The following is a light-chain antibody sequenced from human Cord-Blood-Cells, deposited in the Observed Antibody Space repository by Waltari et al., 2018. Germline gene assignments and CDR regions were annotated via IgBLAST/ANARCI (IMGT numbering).Light chain of an antibody. Sequence: QSVLTQPPSVSGAPGPRVTISCTGSSSNTGAGSDVHWYQQLPGTAPKLLIYGNSNRPSGVPDRFSGSKSGTSASLAITGLQAEDEADYYCQSYDSSLSGVVFGEGTKLTVL. CDR2: GNS. J-gene: IGLJ2*01. CDR1: SSNTGAGSD. CDR3: QSYDSSLSGVV. V-gene: IGLV1-40*01.